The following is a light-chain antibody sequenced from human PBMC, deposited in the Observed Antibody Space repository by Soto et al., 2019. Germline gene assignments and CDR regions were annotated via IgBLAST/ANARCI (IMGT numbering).Light chain of an antibody. CDR1: QSVSSSY. Sequence: EIVLTQSPGTLSLSPGERATLSCRASQSVSSSYLAWYQQKPGQAPRLLIYGASSRATGIPDRFSGSGSGTDFTLTXXXLEXXXXXXXXXXXXGSSPTFGGGTKVEIK. J-gene: IGKJ4*01. CDR2: GAS. CDR3: XXXGSSPT. V-gene: IGKV3-20*01.